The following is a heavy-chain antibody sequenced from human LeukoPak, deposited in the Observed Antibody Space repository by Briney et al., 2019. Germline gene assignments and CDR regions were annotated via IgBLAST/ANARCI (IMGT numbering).Heavy chain of an antibody. D-gene: IGHD5/OR15-5a*01. Sequence: GGSLRLSCAASGFTFSDYYMSWIRQAPGKGLEWVSYISSSSSYTNYADSVKGRFTISRDNSKNTLYLQMNSLGAEDTAIYYCANLKVYAFDIWGQGTMVTVSS. CDR2: ISSSSSYT. J-gene: IGHJ3*02. V-gene: IGHV3-11*03. CDR3: ANLKVYAFDI. CDR1: GFTFSDYY.